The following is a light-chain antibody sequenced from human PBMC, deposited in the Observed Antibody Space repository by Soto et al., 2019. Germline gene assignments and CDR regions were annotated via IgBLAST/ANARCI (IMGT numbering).Light chain of an antibody. CDR2: GAS. Sequence: DIQMTQSPSSVSASVGDRVTITCRSSPGISTWLAWYQQKPGKAPKLLIYGASSLQSGVPSRFSGSGSRTDITLTNSNQQPEDFATYYCQQANSFHISFGQGTRLEIK. J-gene: IGKJ5*01. CDR3: QQANSFHIS. CDR1: PGISTW. V-gene: IGKV1D-12*01.